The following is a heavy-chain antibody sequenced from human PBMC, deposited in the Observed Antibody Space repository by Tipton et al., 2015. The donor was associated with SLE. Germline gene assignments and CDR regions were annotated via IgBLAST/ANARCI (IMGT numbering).Heavy chain of an antibody. J-gene: IGHJ6*03. CDR3: ARVPAFYYYYMDV. Sequence: TLSLTCTVSGGSISNYYWSWIRQPPGKGLEWIGEINHGGRTNYNPSLTSRVTISADTSKRQFSLKLRSVSAADTAVYYCARVPAFYYYYMDVWGKGTTVTVSS. D-gene: IGHD2-2*01. V-gene: IGHV4-34*01. CDR2: INHGGRT. CDR1: GGSISNYY.